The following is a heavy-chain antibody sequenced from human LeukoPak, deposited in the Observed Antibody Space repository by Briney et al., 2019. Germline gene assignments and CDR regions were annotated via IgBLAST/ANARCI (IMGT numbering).Heavy chain of an antibody. CDR1: GFTFSSYA. Sequence: PGGSLRLSCAASGFTFSSYAMHWVRQAPGKGLEWVAVISYDGSNKYYADSVKGRFTISRDNSKNTLYLQMNSLRAEDTAVYYCAKVMDIVVVVAATRFDYWGQGTLVTVSS. J-gene: IGHJ4*02. CDR3: AKVMDIVVVVAATRFDY. D-gene: IGHD2-15*01. CDR2: ISYDGSNK. V-gene: IGHV3-30-3*01.